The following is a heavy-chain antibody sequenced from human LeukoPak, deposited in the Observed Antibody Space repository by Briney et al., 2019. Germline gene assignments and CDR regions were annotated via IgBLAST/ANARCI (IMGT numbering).Heavy chain of an antibody. D-gene: IGHD2-8*01. CDR2: IYYSGST. J-gene: IGHJ4*02. V-gene: IGHV4-39*01. Sequence: SETLSLTCTVSGGSISSSSYYWGWIRQPPGKGLEWIGRIYYSGSTYYNPSLKSRATISVDTSKDQFSLKLSSVTAADTAVYYCARHVEATKYYFDCWGQGTLVTVSS. CDR3: ARHVEATKYYFDC. CDR1: GGSISSSSYY.